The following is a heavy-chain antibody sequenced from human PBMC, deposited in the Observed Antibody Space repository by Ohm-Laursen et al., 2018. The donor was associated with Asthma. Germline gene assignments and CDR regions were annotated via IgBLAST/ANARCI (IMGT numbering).Heavy chain of an antibody. Sequence: SLRLSCAASGFTFSFYTMNWVRQAPGKGLEWVASISTASTFIYYADSVRGRFTTSRDNAKNSVYLQMNSLRAEDTALYYCARIGPEWELPGREYSLHHWGQGTQVTVSS. CDR3: ARIGPEWELPGREYSLHH. CDR1: GFTFSFYT. V-gene: IGHV3-21*01. J-gene: IGHJ1*01. D-gene: IGHD1-26*01. CDR2: ISTASTFI.